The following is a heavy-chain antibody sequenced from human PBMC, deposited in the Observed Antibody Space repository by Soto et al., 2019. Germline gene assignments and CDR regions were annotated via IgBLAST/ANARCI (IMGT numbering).Heavy chain of an antibody. D-gene: IGHD1-1*01. V-gene: IGHV3-11*06. J-gene: IGHJ4*02. CDR3: AKGYSQYYFDY. CDR2: ISSSSSYT. Sequence: GGSLRLSCAASGFTFSDYYMSWIRQAPGKGLEWVSYISSSSSYTNYADSVKGRFTISRDNAKNSLYLQMNSLRAEDTAVYYWAKGYSQYYFDYWGQGTLVTVS. CDR1: GFTFSDYY.